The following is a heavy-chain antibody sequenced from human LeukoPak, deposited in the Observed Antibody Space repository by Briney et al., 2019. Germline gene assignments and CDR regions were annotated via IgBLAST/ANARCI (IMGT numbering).Heavy chain of an antibody. J-gene: IGHJ6*03. Sequence: PGGSLRLSCAASGFTFSNSGMHWVRQAPGKGLEWVAFTRFDGSSKFYTDSVKGRFTISRDNSKNTLYLKMNSLRAEDTAVYYCARDPLFSRRGVKRSPDYYMDVWGKGTTVTVSS. CDR3: ARDPLFSRRGVKRSPDYYMDV. D-gene: IGHD2-15*01. CDR1: GFTFSNSG. CDR2: TRFDGSSK. V-gene: IGHV3-30*02.